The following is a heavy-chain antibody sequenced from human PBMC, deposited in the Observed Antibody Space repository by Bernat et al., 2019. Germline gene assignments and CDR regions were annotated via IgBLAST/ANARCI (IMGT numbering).Heavy chain of an antibody. CDR3: AKSVGTTVSPPDY. J-gene: IGHJ4*02. D-gene: IGHD4-17*01. V-gene: IGHV3-30*18. CDR1: GFTFSRFA. CDR2: ISYDGSNE. Sequence: LSCAASGFTFSRFAMHWVRQAPDKGLEWVAVISYDGSNEYYVDSVKGRFTISRDNSKNTLYLQMNSLRAADTAVYYCAKSVGTTVSPPDYWGQGTLVTVSS.